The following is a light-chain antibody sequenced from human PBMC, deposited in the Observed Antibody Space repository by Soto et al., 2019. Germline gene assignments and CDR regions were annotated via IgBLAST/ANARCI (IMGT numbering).Light chain of an antibody. J-gene: IGKJ4*01. V-gene: IGKV3-11*01. CDR1: QSVSSY. CDR3: QQLSNWPLT. CDR2: DAS. Sequence: EIVLTQSPATLSLSPGERATLSCRASQSVSSYLAWYQQKPGQAPRLLIYDASNRATGIPARFSGSGSGTDFTRTISSLEPEDFAVYYCQQLSNWPLTVGGGTKVEIK.